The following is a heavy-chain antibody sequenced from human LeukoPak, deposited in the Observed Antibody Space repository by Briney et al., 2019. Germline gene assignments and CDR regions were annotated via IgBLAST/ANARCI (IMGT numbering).Heavy chain of an antibody. Sequence: SQTLSLTCAVSGGSISSGGYSWSWIRQPPGKGLEWIGYIYHSGSTYYNPSLKSRVTISVDRSKNQFSLRLSSVTAADTAVYYCARGSSALDFDYWGQGTLVTVSS. D-gene: IGHD1-1*01. V-gene: IGHV4-30-2*01. J-gene: IGHJ4*02. CDR1: GGSISSGGYS. CDR3: ARGSSALDFDY. CDR2: IYHSGST.